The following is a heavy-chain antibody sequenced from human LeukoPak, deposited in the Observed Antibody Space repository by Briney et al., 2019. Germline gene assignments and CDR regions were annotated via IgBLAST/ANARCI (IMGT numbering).Heavy chain of an antibody. V-gene: IGHV3-23*01. Sequence: GGSLRLSCAASGFTFSSYVMSWVRQAPGKGLEWCSAISGSGGSTYYANSVKCRVTISRDNSKKTLCLQMNSLRAEDTAVYYCARDPSLAADNSLGAMDIWGQGTMVTVSS. CDR3: ARDPSLAADNSLGAMDI. D-gene: IGHD6-13*01. CDR1: GFTFSSYV. CDR2: ISGSGGST. J-gene: IGHJ3*02.